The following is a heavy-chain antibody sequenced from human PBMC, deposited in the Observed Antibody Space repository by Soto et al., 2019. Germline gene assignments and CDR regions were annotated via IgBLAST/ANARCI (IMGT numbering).Heavy chain of an antibody. V-gene: IGHV4-34*01. CDR2: INHSGST. Sequence: SETLSLTCAVYGGSFSGYYWSWIRQPPGKGLEWIGEINHSGSTNYNPSLKSRVTISVDTSKNQFSLKLSSVTAADTAVYYCARDPVRIVATIPNYFDYWGQGTLVTVSS. D-gene: IGHD5-12*01. CDR1: GGSFSGYY. CDR3: ARDPVRIVATIPNYFDY. J-gene: IGHJ4*02.